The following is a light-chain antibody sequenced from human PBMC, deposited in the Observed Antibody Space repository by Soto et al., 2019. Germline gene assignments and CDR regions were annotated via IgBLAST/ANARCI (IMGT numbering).Light chain of an antibody. Sequence: DIQMTHSPSSLSASVGDRFTITCXASQSISGYLNWYQQKPGKAPKLLIYAASSLQSGVPSRFSGSGSGTDFTLTISSLQPEDFATYYCQQSYSTPWTFGQGTKVDIK. V-gene: IGKV1-39*01. J-gene: IGKJ1*01. CDR3: QQSYSTPWT. CDR1: QSISGY. CDR2: AAS.